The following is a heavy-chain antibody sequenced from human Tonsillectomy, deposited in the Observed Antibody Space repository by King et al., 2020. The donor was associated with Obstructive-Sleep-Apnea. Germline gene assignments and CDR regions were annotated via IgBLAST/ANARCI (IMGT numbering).Heavy chain of an antibody. CDR1: GFSLSTSGMC. J-gene: IGHJ5*02. V-gene: IGHV2-70*11. CDR3: ARMSYYRSSPSWFDP. CDR2: IDWDDDK. D-gene: IGHD6-6*01. Sequence: VTLKESGPALVKPTQTLTLTCTFSGFSLSTSGMCVSWIRQPPGKALEWLARIDWDDDKYYSTSLKTRLTISKDTSKNQVVLTMTNMDPVDTATYYWARMSYYRSSPSWFDPWGQGTLVTVPP.